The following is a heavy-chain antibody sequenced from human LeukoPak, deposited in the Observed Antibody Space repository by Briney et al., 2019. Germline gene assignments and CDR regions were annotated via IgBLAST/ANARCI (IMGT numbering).Heavy chain of an antibody. Sequence: SGGSLRLSCAASGXTFSSYGMHWVRQAPGKGLEWVAVISYDGSNKYYADSVKGRFTISRDNSKNTLYLQMNSLRAEDTAVYYCAKDSPVGYCSGGSCYYYYYGMDVWGQGTTVTVSS. J-gene: IGHJ6*02. V-gene: IGHV3-30*18. D-gene: IGHD2-15*01. CDR3: AKDSPVGYCSGGSCYYYYYGMDV. CDR1: GXTFSSYG. CDR2: ISYDGSNK.